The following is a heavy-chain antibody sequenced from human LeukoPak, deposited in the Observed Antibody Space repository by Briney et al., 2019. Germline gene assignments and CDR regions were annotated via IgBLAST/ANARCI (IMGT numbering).Heavy chain of an antibody. CDR1: GFTFSSYA. V-gene: IGHV3-30-3*01. D-gene: IGHD1-26*01. CDR2: ISYDGSNK. J-gene: IGHJ4*02. Sequence: GGSLRLSCAASGFTFSSYAMHWVRQAPGKGLEWVAVISYDGSNKYYADSVKGRFTISRDNSKNTLYLQMNSLRAEDTAVYYCARNGGSYWGYGFFLDYWGQGTLVTVSS. CDR3: ARNGGSYWGYGFFLDY.